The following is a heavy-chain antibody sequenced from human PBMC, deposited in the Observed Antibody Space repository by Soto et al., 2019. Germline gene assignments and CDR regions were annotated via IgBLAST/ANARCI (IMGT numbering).Heavy chain of an antibody. CDR2: IYTSGGT. CDR1: GGSITGYY. V-gene: IGHV4-4*07. CDR3: ARGFGSSWYYFDF. J-gene: IGHJ4*02. D-gene: IGHD6-13*01. Sequence: PSETLSLTCTVSGGSITGYYWTWTRQPAGKGLEWIGRIYTSGGTDYNPSLKSRLTMSVDTSKNQFSLKLTSVTAADTAVYYCARGFGSSWYYFDFWGQGALVTVSS.